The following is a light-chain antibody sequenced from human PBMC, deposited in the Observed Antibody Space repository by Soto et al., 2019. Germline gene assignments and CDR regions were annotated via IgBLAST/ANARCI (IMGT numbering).Light chain of an antibody. V-gene: IGLV2-14*01. CDR1: SSDVGGYNY. CDR3: SSYRSGATLN. CDR2: EVS. Sequence: QSALTQPASVSGSPGQSITISCTGSSSDVGGYNYVSWYQQHPGKAPKLMIYEVSNRPSGVSNRFSGSKSGNTASLTISGLQTEDEADYYCSSYRSGATLNFGTGTKVT. J-gene: IGLJ1*01.